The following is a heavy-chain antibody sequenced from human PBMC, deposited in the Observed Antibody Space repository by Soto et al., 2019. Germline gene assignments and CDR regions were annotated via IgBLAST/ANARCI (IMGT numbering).Heavy chain of an antibody. V-gene: IGHV4-4*07. D-gene: IGHD6-19*01. CDR1: GADINTYS. CDR2: IYTSASI. J-gene: IGHJ4*02. CDR3: ARRAATGAVAGTLDY. Sequence: LSLTCSVSGADINTYSWTWIRQPAGKGLEWIGRIYTSASINYNPSLKGRVTLSVDTSTNQVSLRLASVTAADTAVYYCARRAATGAVAGTLDYWGQGTLVTVSS.